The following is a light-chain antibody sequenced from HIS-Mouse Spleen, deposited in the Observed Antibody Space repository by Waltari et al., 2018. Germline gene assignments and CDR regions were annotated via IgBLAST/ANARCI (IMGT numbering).Light chain of an antibody. Sequence: SYELTQPLPVSVSPGQTARITCSGDALPKQYAYWFQQKPGQAPVLVIYKDSERPSGVPERFSGSSSGTTVTLTISGVQAEDEADYYCQSADSSGTYSVVFGGGTKLTVL. CDR3: QSADSSGTYSVV. CDR1: ALPKQY. CDR2: KDS. V-gene: IGLV3-25*03. J-gene: IGLJ2*01.